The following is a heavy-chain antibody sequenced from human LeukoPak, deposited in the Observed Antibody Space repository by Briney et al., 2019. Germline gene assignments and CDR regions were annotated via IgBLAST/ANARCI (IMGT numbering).Heavy chain of an antibody. CDR1: GGSISSGGYY. CDR3: ARGEYQLPLNWFDP. CDR2: IYYSGST. V-gene: IGHV4-31*03. J-gene: IGHJ5*02. D-gene: IGHD2-2*01. Sequence: SETLSLTCTVSGGSISSGGYYWSWIRQHPGQDLVWIGYIYYSGSTYYNPSLKSRVTISVDTSKNQFSLKLSSVTAADTAVYYCARGEYQLPLNWFDPWGQGTLVTVSS.